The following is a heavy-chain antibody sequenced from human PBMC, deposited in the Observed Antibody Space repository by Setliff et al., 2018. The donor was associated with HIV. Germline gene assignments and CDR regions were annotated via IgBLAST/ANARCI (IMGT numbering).Heavy chain of an antibody. CDR2: IYSSGST. J-gene: IGHJ4*02. CDR3: ARGRGSSSSWPIDY. Sequence: SETLSLTCTVSGGSISSYYWSWIRQPPGKGLEWLGHIYSSGSTNYNPSLKSRVTMSLDTSKNQFSLKLSSVTAADTAVYFCARGRGSSSSWPIDYWGQGTLVTVSS. CDR1: GGSISSYY. D-gene: IGHD6-13*01. V-gene: IGHV4-59*12.